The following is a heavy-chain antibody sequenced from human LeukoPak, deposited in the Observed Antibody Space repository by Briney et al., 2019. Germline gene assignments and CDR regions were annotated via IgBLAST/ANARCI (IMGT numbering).Heavy chain of an antibody. Sequence: PSETLSLTCAVYGGSFSGYYWSWIRQPPGKGLEWIGEINHSGSTNYNPSLKSRVTISVDTSKNQFSLKLSSVTAADTAVYYCAGERGSSSWYGNWFDPWGQGTLVTVSS. CDR1: GGSFSGYY. V-gene: IGHV4-34*01. CDR2: INHSGST. CDR3: AGERGSSSWYGNWFDP. J-gene: IGHJ5*02. D-gene: IGHD6-13*01.